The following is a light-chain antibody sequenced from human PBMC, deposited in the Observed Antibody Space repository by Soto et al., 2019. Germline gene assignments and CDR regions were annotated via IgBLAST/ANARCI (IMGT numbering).Light chain of an antibody. V-gene: IGKV1-5*01. J-gene: IGKJ2*01. CDR3: QQYDTYFRYT. CDR1: QTINNK. Sequence: DIQMTQAPSTLSASLGDRVTITCRARQTINNKLAWYQKKPWKAPKLLIYDGYTVESGVPSRSSGIGSGTEVTLTIGSLPPDDFANYYGQQYDTYFRYTFGHGTKLDIK. CDR2: DGY.